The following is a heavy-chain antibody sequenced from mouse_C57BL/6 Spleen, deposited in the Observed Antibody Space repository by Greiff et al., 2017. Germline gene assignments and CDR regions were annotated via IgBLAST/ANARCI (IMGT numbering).Heavy chain of an antibody. CDR2: INPSNGGT. CDR3: ARGRSCGAMDY. CDR1: GYTFTSYW. J-gene: IGHJ4*01. D-gene: IGHD1-1*01. Sequence: QVQLQQPGTELAKPGASVKLSCKASGYTFTSYWMHWVKQRPGQGLEWIGNINPSNGGTNYNEKFKSKATLTVDKSSSTAYMQLSSLTSEDSAVXCCARGRSCGAMDYWGQGTSVTVSS. V-gene: IGHV1-53*01.